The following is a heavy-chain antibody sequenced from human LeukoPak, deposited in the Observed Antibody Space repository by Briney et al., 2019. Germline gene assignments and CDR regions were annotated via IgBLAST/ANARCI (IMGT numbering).Heavy chain of an antibody. CDR2: ISAYNGNT. CDR1: GYTFTSYG. J-gene: IGHJ4*02. CDR3: ARDGMGQWLDQYYFDY. Sequence: GASVKVSCKASGYTFTSYGISCVRQAPGQGLEWMGWISAYNGNTNYAQKLQGRVTMTTDTSTSTAYMELRGLRSDDTAVYCCARDGMGQWLDQYYFDYWGQGTLVTVSS. D-gene: IGHD6-19*01. V-gene: IGHV1-18*01.